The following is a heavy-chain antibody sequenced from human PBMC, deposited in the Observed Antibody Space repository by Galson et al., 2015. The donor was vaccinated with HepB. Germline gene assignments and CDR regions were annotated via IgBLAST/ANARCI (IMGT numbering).Heavy chain of an antibody. J-gene: IGHJ3*02. CDR2: IYYSGST. Sequence: SETLSLTCTVSGGSISSNSWTWIRQPPGKGLEYIGYIYYSGSTSYNPSLKSRVTLSVDTSKHQFSLKLSSVTAADTAVYYCATFSKWADAFEIWGQGTMVTVSS. D-gene: IGHD1-26*01. CDR1: GGSISSNS. CDR3: ATFSKWADAFEI. V-gene: IGHV4-59*01.